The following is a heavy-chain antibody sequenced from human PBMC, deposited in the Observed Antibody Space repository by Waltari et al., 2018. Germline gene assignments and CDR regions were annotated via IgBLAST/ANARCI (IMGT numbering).Heavy chain of an antibody. CDR3: AREGGITMVPEPGVFDY. CDR1: GGTFSSYA. D-gene: IGHD3-10*01. J-gene: IGHJ4*02. CDR2: IIPIFGTA. V-gene: IGHV1-69*01. Sequence: QVQLVQSGAEVKKPGASVKVSCKASGGTFSSYAISWVRQAPGQGLEWMGGIIPIFGTAYYAQKFQGRVTITADESTSTAYMELSSLRSEDTAVYYCAREGGITMVPEPGVFDYWGQGTLVTVSS.